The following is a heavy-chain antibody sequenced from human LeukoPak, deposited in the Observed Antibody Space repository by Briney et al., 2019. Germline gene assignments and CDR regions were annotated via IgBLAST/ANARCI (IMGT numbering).Heavy chain of an antibody. Sequence: LETLSLTCTVSGGSISSYYWSWIRQPPGKGLEWIGYIYYSGSTNYNPSLKSRVTISVDTSKNQFSLKLSSVTAADTAVYYCASGIAAALLDYWGQGTLVTVSS. V-gene: IGHV4-59*01. CDR2: IYYSGST. D-gene: IGHD6-13*01. CDR1: GGSISSYY. CDR3: ASGIAAALLDY. J-gene: IGHJ4*02.